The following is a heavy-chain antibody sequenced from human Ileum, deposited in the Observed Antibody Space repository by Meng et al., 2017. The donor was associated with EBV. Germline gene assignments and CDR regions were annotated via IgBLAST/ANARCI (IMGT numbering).Heavy chain of an antibody. V-gene: IGHV1-8*01. CDR1: GYTFINHD. Sequence: GQSGARVKKTGASVKVSCKASGYTFINHDINWGRQAAGQGLESIGWMNSYTGNAGYAQKFRGVVTMTRDTSVNTAYLEVISLTSEDTAVYYCARGSGAGGRDWFDPWGQGTLVTVSS. D-gene: IGHD3-16*01. CDR3: ARGSGAGGRDWFDP. CDR2: MNSYTGNA. J-gene: IGHJ5*02.